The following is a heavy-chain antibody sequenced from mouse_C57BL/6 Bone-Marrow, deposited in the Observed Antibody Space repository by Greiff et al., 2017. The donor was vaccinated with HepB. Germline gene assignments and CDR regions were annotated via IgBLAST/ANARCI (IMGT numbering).Heavy chain of an antibody. Sequence: VQLQQSGAELVRPGTSVKMSCKASGYTFTNYWIGWAKQRPGHGLEWIGDIYPGGGYTNYNEKFKGKATLTADKSSSTAYMQFSSLTSEDSAIYYCARSEHIYGSSLYYFDYWGQGTTLTVSS. J-gene: IGHJ2*01. CDR2: IYPGGGYT. CDR1: GYTFTNYW. D-gene: IGHD1-1*01. V-gene: IGHV1-63*01. CDR3: ARSEHIYGSSLYYFDY.